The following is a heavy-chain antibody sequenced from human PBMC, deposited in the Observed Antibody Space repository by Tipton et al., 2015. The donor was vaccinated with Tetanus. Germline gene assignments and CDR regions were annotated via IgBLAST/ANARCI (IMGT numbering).Heavy chain of an antibody. V-gene: IGHV5-51*01. D-gene: IGHD1-7*01. CDR1: GYKFVNYW. CDR2: IYPGDSDT. CDR3: AFLPGISGTPSGWFDP. Sequence: QLVQSGAEVKKPGESLKISCKASGYKFVNYWIAWVRQKPGKGLEWMGIIYPGDSDTRYNPSFEGQVTISADKSINTASMQWRSRKASDTAMYYCAFLPGISGTPSGWFDPWGQGTLVTVSS. J-gene: IGHJ5*02.